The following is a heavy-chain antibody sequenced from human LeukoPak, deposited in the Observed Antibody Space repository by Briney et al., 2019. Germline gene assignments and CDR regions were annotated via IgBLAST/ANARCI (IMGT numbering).Heavy chain of an antibody. Sequence: GGSLRLSCAVSGFTFSSYEMNWVRQAPGKGLEWVSYISSSSSTIYYADTVKGRSTISRDNAKNSLYLQMNSLRAEDTAVYYCARVPIRGYYMDVWGKGTTVTVSS. CDR2: ISSSSSTI. CDR1: GFTFSSYE. D-gene: IGHD5-12*01. J-gene: IGHJ6*03. CDR3: ARVPIRGYYMDV. V-gene: IGHV3-48*03.